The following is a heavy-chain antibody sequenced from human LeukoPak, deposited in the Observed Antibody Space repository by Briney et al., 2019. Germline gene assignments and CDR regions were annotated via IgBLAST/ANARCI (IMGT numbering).Heavy chain of an antibody. J-gene: IGHJ4*02. Sequence: GGSLRLSCAASGFNFGSYSMNWVRQAPGKGLEWVANIKQDGSEKYYVDSVKGRFTISRDNAKNSLYLQMNSLRVEDTAVYYCARGVPAAKTPFDYWGQGTLVTVSS. D-gene: IGHD2-2*01. V-gene: IGHV3-7*01. CDR2: IKQDGSEK. CDR3: ARGVPAAKTPFDY. CDR1: GFNFGSYS.